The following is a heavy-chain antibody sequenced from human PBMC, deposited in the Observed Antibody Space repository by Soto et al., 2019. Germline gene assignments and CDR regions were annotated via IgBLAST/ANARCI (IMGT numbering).Heavy chain of an antibody. CDR2: ISGSSDTI. CDR3: ARDHGGSTWFVGIYYYFGVDV. CDR1: GLTLSSYN. D-gene: IGHD6-13*01. Sequence: PVGSLRLSCAVSGLTLSSYNMNCVRQAPGKGLEWVSYISGSSDTIYCADSVKGRFTISRDNAKNSLYLQMDSLRDEDTAVYYCARDHGGSTWFVGIYYYFGVDVWGQGTTVTVSS. V-gene: IGHV3-48*02. J-gene: IGHJ6*02.